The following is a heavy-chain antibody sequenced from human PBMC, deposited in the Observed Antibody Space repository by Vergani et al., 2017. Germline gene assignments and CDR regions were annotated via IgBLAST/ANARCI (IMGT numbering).Heavy chain of an antibody. CDR2: IYTSGST. J-gene: IGHJ6*03. CDR1: GGSISSYY. V-gene: IGHV4-4*07. CDR3: ARDLNWNPPGGPYYMDV. Sequence: QVQLQESGPGLVKPSETLSLTCTVSGGSISSYYWSWIRQPAGKGLEWIGRIYTSGSTNYNPSLKSRVTMSVDTSKNQFSLKLSSVTAADTAVYYCARDLNWNPPGGPYYMDVWGKGTTVTVSS. D-gene: IGHD1-1*01.